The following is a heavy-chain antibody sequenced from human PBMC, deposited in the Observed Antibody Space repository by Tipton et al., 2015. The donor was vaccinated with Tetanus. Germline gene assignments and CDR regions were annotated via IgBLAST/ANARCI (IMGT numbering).Heavy chain of an antibody. V-gene: IGHV4-59*12. CDR3: ARMQRYGMDV. CDR2: IYYSGNT. CDR1: GGSISGYY. Sequence: TLSLTCTVSGGSISGYYWSWIRQPPGKPLEWIGSIYYSGNTFYNPSLQSRVTISVDTSKNQFSLKLSSVTAADTAVYYCARMQRYGMDVWGQGTTVTVSS. D-gene: IGHD6-25*01. J-gene: IGHJ6*02.